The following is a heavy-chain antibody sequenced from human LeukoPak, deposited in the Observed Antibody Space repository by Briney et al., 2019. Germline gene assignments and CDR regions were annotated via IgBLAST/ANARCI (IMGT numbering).Heavy chain of an antibody. J-gene: IGHJ4*02. V-gene: IGHV1-69*01. CDR1: GGTFSSYA. CDR3: AREGHDGGSYFDY. D-gene: IGHD3-10*01. CDR2: IIPIFGTA. Sequence: GSSVKVSCKASGGTFSSYAISWVRQAPGQGLEWMGGIIPIFGTANYAQKFQGRVTITADESTSTAYMELSSLRSEDTAVYYCAREGHDGGSYFDYWGQGTLVIVSS.